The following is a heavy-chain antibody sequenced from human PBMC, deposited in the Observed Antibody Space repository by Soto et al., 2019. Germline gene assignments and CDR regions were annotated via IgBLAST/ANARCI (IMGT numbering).Heavy chain of an antibody. J-gene: IGHJ3*02. V-gene: IGHV1-18*04. Sequence: ASVKVSCKASGYTLTNYGVTWVRQAPGQGLEWLGRVTPYKADTNSAQNLQGRVTVATDTSTNTAYLELRSLRSDDTAVYFCATDGPSNSGNLYAFDIWGQGTMVTVS. D-gene: IGHD5-12*01. CDR3: ATDGPSNSGNLYAFDI. CDR1: GYTLTNYG. CDR2: VTPYKADT.